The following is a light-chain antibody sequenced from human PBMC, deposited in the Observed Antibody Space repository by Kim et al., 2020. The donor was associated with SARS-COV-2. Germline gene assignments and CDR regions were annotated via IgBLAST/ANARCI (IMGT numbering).Light chain of an antibody. CDR2: KAS. CDR3: QQYDSYSQGT. CDR1: QGINTY. J-gene: IGKJ1*01. Sequence: DIQLTQSPSFLSASVGDRVTITCRASQGINTYLAWYQQKPGKAPKLLIYKASGLESGVPSRFSGSGSGTEFTLTISSLQPDDFATYYCQQYDSYSQGTFGQGTKVEIK. V-gene: IGKV1-5*03.